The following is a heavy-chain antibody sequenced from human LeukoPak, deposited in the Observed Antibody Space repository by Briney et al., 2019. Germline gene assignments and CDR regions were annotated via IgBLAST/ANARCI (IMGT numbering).Heavy chain of an antibody. CDR2: INKDGSVI. CDR1: GFTFSYSW. Sequence: GGSLRLSCAASGFTFSYSWILWVRQAPGKGLVWVSRINKDGSVIDYAESVKGRFSISRDNAKNTLYLQMNSLRVEDTAIYYCVKVRGRARVGYFDYWGQGALVTVSS. J-gene: IGHJ4*02. CDR3: VKVRGRARVGYFDY. V-gene: IGHV3-74*01. D-gene: IGHD3-16*01.